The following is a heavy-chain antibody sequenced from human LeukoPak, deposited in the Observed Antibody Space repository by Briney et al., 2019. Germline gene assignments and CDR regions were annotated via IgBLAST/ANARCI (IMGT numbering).Heavy chain of an antibody. J-gene: IGHJ4*02. CDR3: ARVMVRGVIGFDY. D-gene: IGHD3-10*01. CDR2: INPNSGGT. V-gene: IGHV1-2*02. CDR1: GYTFTGYY. Sequence: ASVTVSCKASGYTFTGYYMHWVRQAPGQGLEWMGWINPNSGGTNYAQKFQGRVTMTRDTSISTAYMELSRLRSDDTAVYYCARVMVRGVIGFDYWGQGTLVTVSS.